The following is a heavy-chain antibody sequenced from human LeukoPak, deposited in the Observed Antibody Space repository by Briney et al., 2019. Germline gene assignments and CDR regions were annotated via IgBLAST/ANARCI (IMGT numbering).Heavy chain of an antibody. CDR2: IHPSGGST. D-gene: IGHD3-3*01. CDR1: GYTFSSYY. Sequence: ASVNVSCKASGYTFSSYYMHWVRQAPGQGLEWMGIIHPSGGSTTYAQKFQGRVTMTRDTSTSTVYMELSSLRSEDTAVYYCASDDFWSGHALENWGQGTLVTVSS. V-gene: IGHV1-46*01. CDR3: ASDDFWSGHALEN. J-gene: IGHJ4*02.